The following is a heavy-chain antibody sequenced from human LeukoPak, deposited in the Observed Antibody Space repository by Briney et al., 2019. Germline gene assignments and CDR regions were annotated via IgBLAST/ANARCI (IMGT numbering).Heavy chain of an antibody. V-gene: IGHV3-30*18. CDR1: GFTFSSYG. CDR2: ISYDGSNK. J-gene: IGHJ4*02. CDR3: AKQSYSSGWYSDY. Sequence: GGSLRLSCAASGFTFSSYGMHWVRQAPGKGLEWVAVISYDGSNKYYADSVKGRFTISRDKSKNTLYLQMNSLRAEDTAVYYCAKQSYSSGWYSDYWGQGTLVTVSS. D-gene: IGHD6-19*01.